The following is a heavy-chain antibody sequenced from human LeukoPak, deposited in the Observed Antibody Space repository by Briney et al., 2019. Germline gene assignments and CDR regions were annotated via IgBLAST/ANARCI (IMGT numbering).Heavy chain of an antibody. V-gene: IGHV3-64*01. D-gene: IGHD2-15*01. Sequence: GGSLRLSCAASGFTFSSYAMHWVRQAPGKGLEYVSAISSNGGSTYYANSVKGRFTISRDNSKNTLYLQMGSLRAEDMAVYYCARDPEGYCSGGSCYSPAFDNWGQGTMVTVSS. J-gene: IGHJ3*02. CDR2: ISSNGGST. CDR3: ARDPEGYCSGGSCYSPAFDN. CDR1: GFTFSSYA.